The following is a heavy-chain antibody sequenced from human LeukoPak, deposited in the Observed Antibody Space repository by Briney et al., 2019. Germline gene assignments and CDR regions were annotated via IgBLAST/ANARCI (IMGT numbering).Heavy chain of an antibody. J-gene: IGHJ4*02. D-gene: IGHD5-12*01. CDR1: GYTFTGYY. CDR3: ARDPPGYVKTVDY. V-gene: IGHV1-2*02. Sequence: ASVKVSCTASGYTFTGYYMHWERQAAGQGLEWMGWINPNSGGTNYAQKFQGRVTMTRDTSISTAYMELSRLRSDDTAVYYCARDPPGYVKTVDYWGQGTLVTVSS. CDR2: INPNSGGT.